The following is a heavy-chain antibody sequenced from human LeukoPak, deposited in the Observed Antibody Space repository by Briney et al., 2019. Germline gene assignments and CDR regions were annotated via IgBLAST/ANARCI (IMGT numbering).Heavy chain of an antibody. CDR3: ARELGKLKVFDY. CDR1: GGSFSGYY. Sequence: SETLSLTCAVYGGSFSGYYWSWIRQPPGKGLEWIGEINHSGSTNYNPSLKSRVTISVDTSKNQFSPKLSSVTAADTAVYYCARELGKLKVFDYWGQGTLVTVSS. V-gene: IGHV4-34*01. CDR2: INHSGST. D-gene: IGHD7-27*01. J-gene: IGHJ4*02.